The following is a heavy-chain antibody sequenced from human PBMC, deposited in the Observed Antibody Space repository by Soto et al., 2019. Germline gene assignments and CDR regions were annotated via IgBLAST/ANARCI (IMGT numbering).Heavy chain of an antibody. V-gene: IGHV1-46*01. J-gene: IGHJ4*02. CDR1: GYTFTSYY. Sequence: ASVKVSCKASGYTFTSYYMHWVRQAPGQGLEWMGIINPSGGSTSYAQKFQGRVTMTRDTSTSTVYMELSSLRSEDTAVYYCARDRAVLLWFGELFSYYFDYWGQGTLVTVPS. CDR3: ARDRAVLLWFGELFSYYFDY. CDR2: INPSGGST. D-gene: IGHD3-10*01.